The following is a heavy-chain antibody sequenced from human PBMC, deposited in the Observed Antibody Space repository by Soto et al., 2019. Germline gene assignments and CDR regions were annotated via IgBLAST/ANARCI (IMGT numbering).Heavy chain of an antibody. Sequence: PGGSLRLSCAASGFTFSSYSMNWVRQAPGKGLEWVSETSGSGGYTYYADFVKGRFTISRDNSKNTVYLQMNSLRAEDTAVYYCAKDRGAGPHLLVTFDCWGQGTLVTVSS. CDR3: AKDRGAGPHLLVTFDC. V-gene: IGHV3-23*01. CDR2: TSGSGGYT. CDR1: GFTFSSYS. D-gene: IGHD6-19*01. J-gene: IGHJ4*02.